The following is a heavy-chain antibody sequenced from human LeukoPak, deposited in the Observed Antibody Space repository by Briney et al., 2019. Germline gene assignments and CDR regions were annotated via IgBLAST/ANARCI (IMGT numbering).Heavy chain of an antibody. D-gene: IGHD1-1*01. CDR3: ARNRRRGNDDGY. CDR2: ISSSSDV. J-gene: IGHJ4*02. CDR1: GFTFSRLS. V-gene: IGHV3-21*04. Sequence: GGSLRLSCAASGFTFSRLSMNWVRQAPGKGLEWVSSISSSSDVYYADSLKGRFTISRDNAKNSLYLQMNRLRAEDTAVYYCARNRRRGNDDGYWGQGTLVTVSS.